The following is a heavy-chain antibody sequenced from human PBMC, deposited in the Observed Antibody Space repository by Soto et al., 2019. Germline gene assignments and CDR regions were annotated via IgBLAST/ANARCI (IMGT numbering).Heavy chain of an antibody. J-gene: IGHJ4*02. V-gene: IGHV4-59*01. D-gene: IGHD3-10*01. CDR2: IYYSGST. CDR3: ARAITMVRGANFGYFDY. CDR1: GGSISSYY. Sequence: QVQLQESGPGLVKPSETLSLTCTVSGGSISSYYWSWIRQPPGKGLEWIGYIYYSGSTNYNPSLKGRVTISVDTSKNQFSLKLSSVTAADTAVYYCARAITMVRGANFGYFDYWGQGTLVTVSS.